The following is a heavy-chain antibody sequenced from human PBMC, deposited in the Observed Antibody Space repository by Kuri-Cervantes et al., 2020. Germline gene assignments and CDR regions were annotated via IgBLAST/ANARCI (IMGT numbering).Heavy chain of an antibody. D-gene: IGHD3-22*01. Sequence: GESLKISCAASGFTFSSYAMNWVRQAPGRGLEWVSVISDSGGSTYYADCVKGRFTISRDNSKNTLFLQMNSLRAEDTAVYYCAKDTYYYDGSGFFPIDYWGQGTLVTVSS. CDR1: GFTFSSYA. CDR2: ISDSGGST. CDR3: AKDTYYYDGSGFFPIDY. V-gene: IGHV3-23*01. J-gene: IGHJ4*02.